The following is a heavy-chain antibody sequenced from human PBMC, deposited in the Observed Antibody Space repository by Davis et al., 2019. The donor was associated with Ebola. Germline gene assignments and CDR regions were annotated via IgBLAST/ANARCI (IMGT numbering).Heavy chain of an antibody. CDR3: ARGTIAARPDY. J-gene: IGHJ4*02. V-gene: IGHV3-21*01. D-gene: IGHD6-6*01. CDR1: GFTFSSYS. CDR2: ISSSSSYI. Sequence: GESLKISCAASGFTFSSYSMNWVRQAPGKGLEWVSSISSSSSYIYYADSVKGRFTISRDNAKNSLYLQMNSLRAEDTAVYYCARGTIAARPDYWGQGTLVTVSS.